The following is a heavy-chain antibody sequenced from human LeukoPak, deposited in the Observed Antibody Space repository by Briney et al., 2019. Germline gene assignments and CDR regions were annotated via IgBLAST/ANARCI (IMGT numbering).Heavy chain of an antibody. CDR1: GGSLSGYY. D-gene: IGHD3-16*01. CDR2: INHSGST. J-gene: IGHJ5*02. Sequence: NPSETLSLTCAVYGGSLSGYYWSWIRQPPGKGLEWIGEINHSGSTNYNPSLKSRVTISVDTSKNQFSLKLSSVTAADTAVYYCARGRDYVWGSRRNWFDPWGQGTLVTVSS. CDR3: ARGRDYVWGSRRNWFDP. V-gene: IGHV4-34*01.